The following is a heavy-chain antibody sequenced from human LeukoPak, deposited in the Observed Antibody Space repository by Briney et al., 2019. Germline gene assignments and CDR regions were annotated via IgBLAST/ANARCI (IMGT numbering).Heavy chain of an antibody. CDR1: AFTFSDYS. D-gene: IGHD1-26*01. V-gene: IGHV3-48*01. Sequence: PGGSLRLSCAASAFTFSDYSMNWVRQAPGKGLEWISYISGRSSTMYYADSVKGRFTISRDNAKNSMYLQMNSLRAEDTAVYYCARDRIKGGSYYFDYWGQGTLVTVSS. J-gene: IGHJ4*02. CDR2: ISGRSSTM. CDR3: ARDRIKGGSYYFDY.